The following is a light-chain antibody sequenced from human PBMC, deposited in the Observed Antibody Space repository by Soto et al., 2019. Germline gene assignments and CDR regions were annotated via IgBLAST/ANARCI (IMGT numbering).Light chain of an antibody. J-gene: IGLJ1*01. CDR2: EVS. V-gene: IGLV2-14*01. CDR1: SSDVGGYNY. Sequence: QSVLTQPASVSGSPGQSITISCTGTSSDVGGYNYVSWYQQHPGKAPKLMIYEVSNRPSGVSNRLSGSKSGNTASLTISGLQAEDEADYYRTSYTSSITYVFGTGPKVTV. CDR3: TSYTSSITYV.